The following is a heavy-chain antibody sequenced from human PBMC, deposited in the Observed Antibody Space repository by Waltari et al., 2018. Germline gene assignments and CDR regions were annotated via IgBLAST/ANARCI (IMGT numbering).Heavy chain of an antibody. CDR1: GFTFSSYS. V-gene: IGHV3-21*01. J-gene: IGHJ3*02. CDR2: ISSSSSYI. CDR3: AFSTRRTPFAAFDI. Sequence: EVQLVESGGGLVKPGGSLRLSCAASGFTFSSYSMNWVRQAPGKGLEWVSSISSSSSYIYYADSVKGRFTIARDNAKNSLYLQMNSLRAEDTAVYYCAFSTRRTPFAAFDIWGQGTMVTVSS. D-gene: IGHD3-3*01.